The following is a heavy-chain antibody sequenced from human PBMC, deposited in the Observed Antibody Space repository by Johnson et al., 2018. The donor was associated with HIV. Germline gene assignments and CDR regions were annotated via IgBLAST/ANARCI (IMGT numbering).Heavy chain of an antibody. J-gene: IGHJ3*02. CDR1: GFTFSNAW. CDR2: IKSKTDGGTT. Sequence: VQLVESGGGLVKPGESLRLSCAASGFTFSNAWMTWVRQAPGKGLEWVGRIKSKTDGGTTDYAAPVKGRFTISRDNAKNSLYLQMNSLRAEDTAVYYCARDGTSRGGAFDIWGQGTMVTVSS. CDR3: ARDGTSRGGAFDI. D-gene: IGHD6-13*01. V-gene: IGHV3-15*01.